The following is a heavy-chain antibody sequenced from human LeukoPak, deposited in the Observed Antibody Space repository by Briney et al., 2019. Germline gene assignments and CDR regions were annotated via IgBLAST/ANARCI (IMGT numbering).Heavy chain of an antibody. CDR3: AGQYDSSAYFFY. J-gene: IGHJ4*02. Sequence: SETLSLTCAVSGNSLSSGYYWGWIRQTPGKGLEWIGCIYHSGSTYYNPSLKSRVTISVDTSKNQFSLNLRSVTAADTAVYYCAGQYDSSAYFFYWGQGTLVTVSS. V-gene: IGHV4-38-2*01. D-gene: IGHD3-22*01. CDR1: GNSLSSGYY. CDR2: IYHSGST.